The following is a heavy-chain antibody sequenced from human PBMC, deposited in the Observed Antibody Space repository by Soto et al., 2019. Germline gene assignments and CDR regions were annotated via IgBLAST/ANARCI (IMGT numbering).Heavy chain of an antibody. CDR1: GGTFSSYA. Sequence: SVKVSCKASGGTFSSYAISWVRQAPGQGLEWMGGIIPIFGTANYAQKFQGRVTITADESTSTAYMGLSSLRSEDTAVYYCARGERWSFPGWFDPWGQGTLVTVSS. V-gene: IGHV1-69*13. D-gene: IGHD6-13*01. CDR2: IIPIFGTA. J-gene: IGHJ5*02. CDR3: ARGERWSFPGWFDP.